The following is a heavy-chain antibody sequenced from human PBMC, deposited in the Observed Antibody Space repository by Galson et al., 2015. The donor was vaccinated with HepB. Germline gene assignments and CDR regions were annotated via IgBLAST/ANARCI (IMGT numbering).Heavy chain of an antibody. CDR1: GFSLNTSGVV. D-gene: IGHD7-27*01. J-gene: IGHJ4*02. V-gene: IGHV2-5*01. CDR3: AHSRKLGMNFGY. CDR2: IYWNDDK. Sequence: PALVKPTQTLMLTCAFSGFSLNTSGVVVGWIRQPPRKALEWLALIYWNDDKRYSPSLKSRLTITKDTSKNQVVLVMTNMDPVDTGTYYCAHSRKLGMNFGYWGQGTLVTVSS.